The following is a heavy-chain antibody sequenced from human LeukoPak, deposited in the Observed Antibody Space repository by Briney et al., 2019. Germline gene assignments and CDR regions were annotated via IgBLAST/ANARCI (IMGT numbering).Heavy chain of an antibody. CDR1: GYSFTSNW. Sequence: GEPLTISCKASGYSFTSNWIGWVRQLPGKGLEWMGIIFAADSDTRYRPSFQGQVSISADKSISTAYLQWSSLKASDTATYYSARQGPSDYWGQGTLVTVSS. CDR2: IFAADSDT. J-gene: IGHJ4*02. V-gene: IGHV5-51*01. CDR3: ARQGPSDY.